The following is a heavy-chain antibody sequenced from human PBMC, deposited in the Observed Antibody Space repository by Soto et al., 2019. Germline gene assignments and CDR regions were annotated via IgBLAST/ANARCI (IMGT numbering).Heavy chain of an antibody. CDR1: GGSINSGGYY. J-gene: IGHJ4*02. CDR2: IFYSGST. D-gene: IGHD3-3*01. CDR3: ARDVEGVAYFDY. V-gene: IGHV4-31*03. Sequence: QVQLQESGPGLVKPSQTLSLTCTVSGGSINSGGYYWSWIRQHPGKGLEWIGYIFYSGSTYYNPSLKSRVTISVDTSKNQFSLKVRSVTAADTAVYYCARDVEGVAYFDYWGQGTLVTVSS.